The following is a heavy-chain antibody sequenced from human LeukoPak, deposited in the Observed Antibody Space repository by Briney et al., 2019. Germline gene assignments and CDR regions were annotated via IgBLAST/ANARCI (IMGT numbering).Heavy chain of an antibody. CDR3: ARQLYCSSTSCYPTPFYYYYYYMDV. CDR1: GGSFSGYY. V-gene: IGHV4-34*01. J-gene: IGHJ6*03. Sequence: SSETLSLTCAVYGGSFSGYYWSWIRQPPGKGLEWIGEINHSGSTNYNPSLKSRVTISVDTSKNQFSLKLSSVTAADTAVYYCARQLYCSSTSCYPTPFYYYYYYMDVWGKGTTVTVSS. CDR2: INHSGST. D-gene: IGHD2-2*01.